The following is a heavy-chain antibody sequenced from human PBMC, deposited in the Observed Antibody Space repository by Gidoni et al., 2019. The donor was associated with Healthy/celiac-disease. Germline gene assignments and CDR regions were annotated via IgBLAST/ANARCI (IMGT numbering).Heavy chain of an antibody. Sequence: DVQLVESGVGLVQPGRSLSLSCAASGFTFYDYALPWVRQAPGKGLEWVSGISWNSGSIGYADSVKGRFTISRDNAKNSLYLQMNSLRAEDTALYYCAKDKGYCSSTSCYTEYYYYGMDVWGQGTTVTVSS. CDR1: GFTFYDYA. D-gene: IGHD2-2*02. CDR2: ISWNSGSI. CDR3: AKDKGYCSSTSCYTEYYYYGMDV. J-gene: IGHJ6*02. V-gene: IGHV3-9*01.